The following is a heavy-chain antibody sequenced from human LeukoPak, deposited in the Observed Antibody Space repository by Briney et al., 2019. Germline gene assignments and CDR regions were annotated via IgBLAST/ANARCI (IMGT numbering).Heavy chain of an antibody. CDR1: GFTFSSYG. D-gene: IGHD1-7*01. J-gene: IGHJ4*02. CDR2: ISYDGSNK. CDR3: ARVPTELSTRFDY. Sequence: SGRSLRLSCAASGFTFSSYGMHWVRQAPGKGLEWVAVISYDGSNKYYADSVKGRFTISRDNSKNTLYLQMNSLRAEDTAVYYCARVPTELSTRFDYWGQGTLVTVSS. V-gene: IGHV3-30*19.